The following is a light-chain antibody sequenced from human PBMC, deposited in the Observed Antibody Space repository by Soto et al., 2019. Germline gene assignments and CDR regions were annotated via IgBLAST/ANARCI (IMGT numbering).Light chain of an antibody. CDR2: HAS. V-gene: IGKV3-11*01. J-gene: IGKJ4*01. Sequence: EIVLTQSPATLSLSPGERATLSWRASQSVSSYLAWYQQKPGQPPRLLIYHASNRVTGIPVRFSGSGSGTDFTLTISSLEPEDFAVYYCQQRSNWPLTFGGGTKVEIK. CDR1: QSVSSY. CDR3: QQRSNWPLT.